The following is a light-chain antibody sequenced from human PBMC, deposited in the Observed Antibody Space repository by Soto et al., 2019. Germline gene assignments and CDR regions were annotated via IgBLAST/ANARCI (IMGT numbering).Light chain of an antibody. CDR2: EVT. CDR3: TSHAGINNVX. Sequence: QSALTQPPSASGSPGQSVTISCTGTSSDVGGYNYVSWYQQHPGKAPKLMIYEVTKRPSGVPDRFSGSKSGNTAFLTVSGLEAEDEADYYCTSHAGINNVXXGGGTKLTVL. CDR1: SSDVGGYNY. J-gene: IGLJ3*02. V-gene: IGLV2-8*01.